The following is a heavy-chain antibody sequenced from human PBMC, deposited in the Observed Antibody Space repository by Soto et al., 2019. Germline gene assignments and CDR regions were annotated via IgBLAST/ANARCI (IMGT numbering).Heavy chain of an antibody. Sequence: PGGSLRLSCAASGFTFSSYWMSWVRQAPGKGLEWVANIKQDGSEKYYVDSVKGRFTISRDNAKNSLYLQMNSLRAEDTAVYYCARAKGLRGGSAGNYYGMDVWGQGTTVTVSS. D-gene: IGHD3-16*01. J-gene: IGHJ6*02. V-gene: IGHV3-7*01. CDR3: ARAKGLRGGSAGNYYGMDV. CDR1: GFTFSSYW. CDR2: IKQDGSEK.